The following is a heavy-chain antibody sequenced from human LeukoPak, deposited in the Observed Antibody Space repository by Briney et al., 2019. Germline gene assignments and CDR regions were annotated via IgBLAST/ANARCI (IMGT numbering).Heavy chain of an antibody. D-gene: IGHD4-23*01. CDR3: AGGGNPYYFDY. V-gene: IGHV4-61*02. CDR1: GGSISSGSYY. CDR2: IYTSGST. J-gene: IGHJ4*02. Sequence: KASETLSLTCTVSGGSISSGSYYWSWVRQPAGKGLEWIGRIYTSGSTNYNPSLKSRVTISVDTSKNQFSLKLSSVTAADTAVYYCAGGGNPYYFDYWGQETLVTVSS.